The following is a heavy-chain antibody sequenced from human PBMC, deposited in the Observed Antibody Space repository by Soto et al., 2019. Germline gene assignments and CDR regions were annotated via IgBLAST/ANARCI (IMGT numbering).Heavy chain of an antibody. J-gene: IGHJ6*02. V-gene: IGHV3-33*01. CDR1: GFTFSSYG. CDR3: AREDSKPAASKAYYYYGMDV. D-gene: IGHD2-2*01. CDR2: IWYDGSNK. Sequence: GGSLRLSCAASGFTFSSYGMHWVRQAPGKGLEWVAVIWYDGSNKYYADSVKGRFTISRDNSKNTLYLQMNSLRAEDTAVYYCAREDSKPAASKAYYYYGMDVWGQGTTVTVSS.